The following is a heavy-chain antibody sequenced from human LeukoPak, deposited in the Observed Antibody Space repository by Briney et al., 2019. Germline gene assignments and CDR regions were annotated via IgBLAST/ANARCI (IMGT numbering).Heavy chain of an antibody. Sequence: MTSETLSLTCTVSGGSISSYYWSWIRQPPGKGLEWIGYTYYSGSTNYNPSLKSRVTISVDTSKNQFSLKLSSVTAADTAVYYCARDLASYDILTGYQWFDPWGQGTLVTVSS. D-gene: IGHD3-9*01. CDR1: GGSISSYY. CDR2: TYYSGST. V-gene: IGHV4-59*01. CDR3: ARDLASYDILTGYQWFDP. J-gene: IGHJ5*02.